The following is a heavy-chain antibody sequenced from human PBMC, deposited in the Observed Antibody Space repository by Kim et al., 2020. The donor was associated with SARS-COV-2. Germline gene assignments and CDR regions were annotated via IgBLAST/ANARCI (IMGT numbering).Heavy chain of an antibody. Sequence: SETLSLTCAVYGGSFSGYYWSWIRQPPGKGLEWIGEINHSGSTNYNPSLKSRVTISVDTSKNQFSLKLSSVTAADTAVYYCARGRGSAAGRGGYHYYYG. CDR3: ARGRGSAAGRGGYHYYYG. V-gene: IGHV4-34*01. CDR2: INHSGST. CDR1: GGSFSGYY. J-gene: IGHJ6*01. D-gene: IGHD6-13*01.